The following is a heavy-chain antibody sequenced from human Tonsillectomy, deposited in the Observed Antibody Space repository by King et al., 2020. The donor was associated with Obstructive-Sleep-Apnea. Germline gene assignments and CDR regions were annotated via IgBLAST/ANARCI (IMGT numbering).Heavy chain of an antibody. V-gene: IGHV4-39*07. Sequence: QLQESGPGLVKPSETLSLTCTVSGGSISSSSYYWGWIRQPPGKGLEWIGSIYYSGNTYYNPSLKSRVTISVDTSKNQFSLKLTSGTAADTAVYYCARDSEAVAVPYGMDVWGQGTTVTVSS. CDR3: ARDSEAVAVPYGMDV. D-gene: IGHD6-19*01. CDR2: IYYSGNT. CDR1: GGSISSSSYY. J-gene: IGHJ6*02.